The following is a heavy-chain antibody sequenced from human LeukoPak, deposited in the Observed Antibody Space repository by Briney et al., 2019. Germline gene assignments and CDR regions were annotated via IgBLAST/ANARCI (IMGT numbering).Heavy chain of an antibody. V-gene: IGHV3-30-3*01. Sequence: GGSLRLSCAASGFTFSSYAMHWVRQAPGKGLEGVAVISYDGSNKYYADSAKGRFTISRDNSKNTLYLQMNSLRAEDTAVYYCARGYCSSTSCSLGSLYYYYYGMDVWGQGTTVTVSS. D-gene: IGHD2-2*01. CDR2: ISYDGSNK. J-gene: IGHJ6*02. CDR3: ARGYCSSTSCSLGSLYYYYYGMDV. CDR1: GFTFSSYA.